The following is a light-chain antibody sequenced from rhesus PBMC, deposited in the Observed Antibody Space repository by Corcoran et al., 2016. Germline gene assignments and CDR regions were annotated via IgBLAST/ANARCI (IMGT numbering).Light chain of an antibody. V-gene: IGKV1-25*01. Sequence: DIQMTQSPSSVSASVGDRVTITCRASQDISHYLAWYQQKPGKAPKLLIYYAITLQSVVPSRFSGSGSGTEFTLTISSLQPEDFATYSCQQYNSLPLTFGGGTKVEIK. J-gene: IGKJ4*01. CDR1: QDISHY. CDR3: QQYNSLPLT. CDR2: YAI.